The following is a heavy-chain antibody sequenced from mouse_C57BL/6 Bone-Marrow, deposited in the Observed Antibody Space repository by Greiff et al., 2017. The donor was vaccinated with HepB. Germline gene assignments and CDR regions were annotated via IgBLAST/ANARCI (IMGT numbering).Heavy chain of an antibody. CDR3: ARSDGYYWFAY. Sequence: VQRVESGPELVKPGASVKISCKASGYAFSSSWMNWVKQRPGKGLEWIGRIYPGDGDTNYNGKFKGKATLTADKSSSTAYMQRSSLTSEDSAVYFCARSDGYYWFAYWGQGTLVTVSA. J-gene: IGHJ3*01. CDR2: IYPGDGDT. D-gene: IGHD2-3*01. V-gene: IGHV1-82*01. CDR1: GYAFSSSW.